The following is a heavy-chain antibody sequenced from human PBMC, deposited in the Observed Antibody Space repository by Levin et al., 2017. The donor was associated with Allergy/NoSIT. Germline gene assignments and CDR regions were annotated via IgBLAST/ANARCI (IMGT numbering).Heavy chain of an antibody. D-gene: IGHD6-13*01. V-gene: IGHV4-39*01. J-gene: IGHJ4*02. CDR2: IYYSGST. CDR1: GGSISSSSYY. CDR3: GGGRFVIAAAGT. Sequence: PGGSLRLSCTVSGGSISSSSYYWGWIRQPPGKGLEWIGSIYYSGSTYYNPSLKSRVTISVDTSKNQFSLKLSSVTAADTAVYYCGGGRFVIAAAGTWGQGTLVTVSS.